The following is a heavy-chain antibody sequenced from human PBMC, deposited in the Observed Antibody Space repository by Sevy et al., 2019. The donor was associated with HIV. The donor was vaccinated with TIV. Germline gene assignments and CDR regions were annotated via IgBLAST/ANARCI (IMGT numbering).Heavy chain of an antibody. D-gene: IGHD1-7*01. CDR3: AREERSGTTTSFDY. J-gene: IGHJ4*02. CDR2: IWSDGSNK. Sequence: GGSLRLSCAASGSTFSDYGMHWVRQAPGKGLEWVAVIWSDGSNKYYGDSVKGRFTISRDSSKNTLFLQMNSLRVDDTAVYYCAREERSGTTTSFDYWGQGALVTVSS. CDR1: GSTFSDYG. V-gene: IGHV3-33*08.